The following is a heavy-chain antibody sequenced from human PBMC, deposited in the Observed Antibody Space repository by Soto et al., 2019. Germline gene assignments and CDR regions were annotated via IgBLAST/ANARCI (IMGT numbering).Heavy chain of an antibody. Sequence: ASVKVSCKASGGTFSSYAISWVRQAPGQGLEWMGGIIPIFGTANYAQKFQGRVTITADESTSTAYMELSSLRSEDTAVYYCARDKDIVVVVAASVYYYGMDVWGQGTTVTVSS. J-gene: IGHJ6*02. V-gene: IGHV1-69*13. CDR3: ARDKDIVVVVAASVYYYGMDV. CDR1: GGTFSSYA. D-gene: IGHD2-15*01. CDR2: IIPIFGTA.